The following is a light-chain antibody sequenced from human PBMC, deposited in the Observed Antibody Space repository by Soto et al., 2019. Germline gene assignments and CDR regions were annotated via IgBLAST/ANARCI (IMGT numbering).Light chain of an antibody. J-gene: IGLJ3*02. CDR3: AAWDDSLNGWV. CDR1: SANIGSNT. V-gene: IGLV1-44*01. Sequence: QAVVTQPASASGTPGQRVTISCSGSSANIGSNTVNWYQQLPGTAPKLLIYSNNQRPSGVPDRFSGSKSGTSASLAISALQSEDEADYYCAAWDDSLNGWVFGGGTKLTVL. CDR2: SNN.